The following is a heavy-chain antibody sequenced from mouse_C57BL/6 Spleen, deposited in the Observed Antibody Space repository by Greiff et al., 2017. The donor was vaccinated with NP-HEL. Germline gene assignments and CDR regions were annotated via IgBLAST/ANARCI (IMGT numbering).Heavy chain of an antibody. V-gene: IGHV2-5*01. Sequence: VQLQQSGPGLVQPSQSLSITCTVSGFSLTSYGVHWVRQSPGKGLEWLGVLWSGGSTDYNAAFMSRLSITKDNSKSQVFFKINSLQADDTAIYNCAKNSLYGSSYNYYAMDYWGQGTSVTVSS. CDR1: GFSLTSYG. J-gene: IGHJ4*01. CDR3: AKNSLYGSSYNYYAMDY. CDR2: LWSGGST. D-gene: IGHD1-1*01.